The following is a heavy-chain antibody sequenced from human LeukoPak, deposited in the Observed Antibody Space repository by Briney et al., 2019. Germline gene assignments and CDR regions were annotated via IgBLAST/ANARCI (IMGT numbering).Heavy chain of an antibody. Sequence: GGSLRLSCAASGFTFSSYGMHWVRQAPGKGLEWVAFIRYDGSNKYYADSVKGRFTISRDNSKNTLYLQMNSLRAEDTAEYYCAKDVVSYDFWSGYYNTADAFDVWGQGTMVTVSS. CDR2: IRYDGSNK. V-gene: IGHV3-30*02. CDR3: AKDVVSYDFWSGYYNTADAFDV. J-gene: IGHJ3*01. D-gene: IGHD3-3*01. CDR1: GFTFSSYG.